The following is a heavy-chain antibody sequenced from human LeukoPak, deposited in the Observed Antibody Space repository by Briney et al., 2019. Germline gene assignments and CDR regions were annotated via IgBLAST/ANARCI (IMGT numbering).Heavy chain of an antibody. J-gene: IGHJ3*02. CDR2: INHSGST. D-gene: IGHD4-11*01. CDR3: ARVPPSTTVGAFDI. Sequence: SQTLSLTCTVSGGSISSGSYYWSWIRQPPGKGLEWIGEINHSGSTNYNPSLKSRVTISVDTSKNQFSLKLSSVTAADTAVYYCARVPPSTTVGAFDIWGQGTMVTVSS. V-gene: IGHV4-39*07. CDR1: GGSISSGSYY.